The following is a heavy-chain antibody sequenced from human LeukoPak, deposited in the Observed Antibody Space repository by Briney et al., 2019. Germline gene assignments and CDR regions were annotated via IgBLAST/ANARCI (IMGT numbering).Heavy chain of an antibody. CDR3: ARDWVAGVPFDAFDI. CDR1: GFTLSSYW. J-gene: IGHJ3*02. Sequence: GGSLRLSCAASGFTLSSYWMSWVRQAPCKGLEWVANIKEDGSEKYYVDSVKGRFTISRDNAKNSLYLHMNSLTAEDTAMYYCARDWVAGVPFDAFDIWGQGTMVSVSS. V-gene: IGHV3-7*03. CDR2: IKEDGSEK. D-gene: IGHD3-10*01.